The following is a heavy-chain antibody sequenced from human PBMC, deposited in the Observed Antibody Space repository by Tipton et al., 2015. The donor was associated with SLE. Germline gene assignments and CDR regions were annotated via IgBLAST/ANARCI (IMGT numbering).Heavy chain of an antibody. CDR2: IYTSGST. CDR3: ARDSGADAFDI. CDR1: GGSISSGSYY. Sequence: TLSLTCTVSGGSISSGSYYWSWIRQPAGKGLEWIGRIYTSGSTNYNPSLKSRVTISVDTSKNQSSLKLSSVTAADTAVYYCARDSGADAFDIWGQGTMVTVSS. D-gene: IGHD3-10*01. J-gene: IGHJ3*02. V-gene: IGHV4-61*02.